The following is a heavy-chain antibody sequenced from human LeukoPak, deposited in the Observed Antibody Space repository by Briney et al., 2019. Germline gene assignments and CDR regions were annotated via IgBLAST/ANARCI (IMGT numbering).Heavy chain of an antibody. CDR2: ISYDGSNK. D-gene: IGHD3-22*01. J-gene: IGHJ4*02. CDR1: GFTFSTYS. Sequence: PGGSLRLSCAASGFTFSTYSMHWVRKAPGKGLKWVAAISYDGSNKYYADSVKGRFTISRDNSKNTLYLQMNSLRDEDTAVYYCGRAYYLDSSGYHFPLDYWGQGTLVTVSS. CDR3: GRAYYLDSSGYHFPLDY. V-gene: IGHV3-30*04.